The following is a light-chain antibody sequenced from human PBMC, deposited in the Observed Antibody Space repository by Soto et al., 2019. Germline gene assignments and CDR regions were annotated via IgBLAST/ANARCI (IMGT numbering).Light chain of an antibody. V-gene: IGLV2-14*01. CDR2: DVS. J-gene: IGLJ2*01. CDR3: SSYTSRITLEV. CDR1: SSDVGGYNY. Sequence: QSALTQPASVSGSPGQSITISCTGTSSDVGGYNYVSWYQQHPGKAPKLMIYDVSNRPSGVSNRFSGSKSGNTASLTISGLQSEDEADYYCSSYTSRITLEVFGGGTKLTVL.